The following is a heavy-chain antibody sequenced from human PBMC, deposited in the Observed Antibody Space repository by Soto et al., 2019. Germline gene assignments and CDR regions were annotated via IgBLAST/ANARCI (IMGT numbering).Heavy chain of an antibody. J-gene: IGHJ6*03. CDR3: ARTVTMDYYYMDV. CDR1: GFTFSGYA. Sequence: EVQLLESGGGLVQPGGSLRLSCAASGFTFSGYAMSWVRQAPGKGREWVSAISGSGGSTYYADSVKGRFTISRDNSKNTLYLQMNSLRAEDTAVYYCARTVTMDYYYMDVWGKGTTVTVSS. D-gene: IGHD4-17*01. CDR2: ISGSGGST. V-gene: IGHV3-23*01.